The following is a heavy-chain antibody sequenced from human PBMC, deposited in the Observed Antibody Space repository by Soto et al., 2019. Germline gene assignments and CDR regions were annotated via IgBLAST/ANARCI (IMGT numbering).Heavy chain of an antibody. CDR3: AGGRDWGDSSGAERAFDI. J-gene: IGHJ3*02. Sequence: ASVKVSCKASGYTFTSYAMHWVRQAPGQRLEWMGWINAGNGNTKYSQKFQGRVTINRDTSASTAYMELSSLRSEETAVYYCAGGRDWGDSSGAERAFDIWGQGKMVTVS. D-gene: IGHD3-22*01. CDR1: GYTFTSYA. V-gene: IGHV1-3*01. CDR2: INAGNGNT.